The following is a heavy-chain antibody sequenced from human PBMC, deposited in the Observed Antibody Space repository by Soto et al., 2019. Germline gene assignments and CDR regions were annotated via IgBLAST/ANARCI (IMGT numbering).Heavy chain of an antibody. Sequence: SETLSLTWAVYGGSFSGYYWSWIRQPPGKGLEWIGEINHSGSTNYNPSLKSRVTISVDTSKNQFSLKLSAVTAADTAVYYRARGPPQLRFLEWLGAFGIWGQGTMVSVSS. D-gene: IGHD3-3*01. CDR2: INHSGST. J-gene: IGHJ3*02. V-gene: IGHV4-34*01. CDR3: ARGPPQLRFLEWLGAFGI. CDR1: GGSFSGYY.